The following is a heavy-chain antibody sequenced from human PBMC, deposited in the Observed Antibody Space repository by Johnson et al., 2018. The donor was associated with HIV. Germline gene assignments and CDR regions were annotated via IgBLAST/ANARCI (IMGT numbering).Heavy chain of an antibody. J-gene: IGHJ3*02. CDR3: AKSRDLVGAGAFDI. CDR2: LRYDGSNK. D-gene: IGHD1-26*01. V-gene: IGHV3-30*02. CDR1: GFTFSSYA. Sequence: QVQLVESGGGVVQPGGSLRLSCAASGFTFSSYAMHWVRRAPGKGLEWVAFLRYDGSNKYYVDSVKGRFTISRDNSKNTLYLQMNSLRPEDTSVYYCAKSRDLVGAGAFDIWGQGTMVTVSS.